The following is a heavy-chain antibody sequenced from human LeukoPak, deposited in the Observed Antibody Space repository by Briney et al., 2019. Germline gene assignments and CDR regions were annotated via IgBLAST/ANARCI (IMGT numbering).Heavy chain of an antibody. Sequence: SETLSLTCTVSGGSISSHYWSWIRQPPGKGLEWIGYIYYSGSTNYNPSLKSRVTISVDTSKNQFSLKLSSVTAADTAVYYCARGRSPRRGSFDYWGQGTLVTVSS. D-gene: IGHD3-10*01. V-gene: IGHV4-59*11. J-gene: IGHJ4*02. CDR3: ARGRSPRRGSFDY. CDR2: IYYSGST. CDR1: GGSISSHY.